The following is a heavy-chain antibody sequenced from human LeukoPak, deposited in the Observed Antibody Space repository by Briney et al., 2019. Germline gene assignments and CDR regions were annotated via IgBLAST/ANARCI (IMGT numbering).Heavy chain of an antibody. CDR1: GGSISSGGYY. CDR2: IYHSGST. D-gene: IGHD5-18*01. J-gene: IGHJ4*02. Sequence: SQTLSLTCTVSGGSISSGGYYWSWIRQPPGKGLEWIGYIYHSGSTYYNPSLKSRVTISVDRSKNQFSLKLSSVTAADTAVYYCARAKRSTGLVDYWGQGTLVTVSS. V-gene: IGHV4-30-2*01. CDR3: ARAKRSTGLVDY.